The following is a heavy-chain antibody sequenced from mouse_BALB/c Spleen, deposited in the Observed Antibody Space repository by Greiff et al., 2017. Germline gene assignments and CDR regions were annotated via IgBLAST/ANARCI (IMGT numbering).Heavy chain of an antibody. J-gene: IGHJ4*01. CDR3: ARSGYYGYDGYYAMDD. Sequence: QVQLQQSGPGLVQPSQSLSITCTVSGFSLTSYGVHWVRQSPGKGLEWLGVIWSGGSTDYNAAFISRLSISKDNSKSQVFFKMNSLQANDTAIYYCARSGYYGYDGYYAMDDWGQGTSVTVSS. D-gene: IGHD2-2*01. V-gene: IGHV2-2*02. CDR1: GFSLTSYG. CDR2: IWSGGST.